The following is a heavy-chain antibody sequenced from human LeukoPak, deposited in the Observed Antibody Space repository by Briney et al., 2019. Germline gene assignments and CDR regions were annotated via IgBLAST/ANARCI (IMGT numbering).Heavy chain of an antibody. CDR1: GFTFSSYG. CDR2: IWYDGSNK. CDR3: ARGSGPYYYYMDV. V-gene: IGHV3-33*01. Sequence: GGSLRLSCAASGFTFSSYGMHWVRQAPGKGLEWVAVIWYDGSNKYYADSVKGRFTISRDNSKNTLYLQMNSLRGEDTAVYYCARGSGPYYYYMDVWGKGTTVTVSS. J-gene: IGHJ6*03.